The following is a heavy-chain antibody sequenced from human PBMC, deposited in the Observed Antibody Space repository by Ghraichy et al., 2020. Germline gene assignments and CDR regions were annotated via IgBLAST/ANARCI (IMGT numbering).Heavy chain of an antibody. CDR2: MNPNSGNT. CDR1: GYTFTSYD. V-gene: IGHV1-8*03. CDR3: ARDLALAGPFHFDY. Sequence: ASVKVSCKASGYTFTSYDINWVRQATGQGLEWMGWMNPNSGNTGYAQKFQGRVTITRNTSISTAYMELSSLRSEDTAVYYCARDLALAGPFHFDYWGQGTLVTVSS. J-gene: IGHJ4*02. D-gene: IGHD6-19*01.